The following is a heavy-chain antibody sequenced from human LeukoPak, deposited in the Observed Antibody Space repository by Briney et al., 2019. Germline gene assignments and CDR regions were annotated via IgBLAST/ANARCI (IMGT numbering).Heavy chain of an antibody. CDR3: ARGIVVVVGASDHFDY. CDR1: GFTFSTYW. V-gene: IGHV3-7*01. D-gene: IGHD2-15*01. J-gene: IGHJ4*02. CDR2: ISPDGSDK. Sequence: GGSLRLSCVASGFTFSTYWMNWVRQAPGKGLERVGTISPDGSDKYYVDSVKGRFTISRDNAKTSLYLQINSLRADDTALFFCARGIVVVVGASDHFDYWGQGTLITVSS.